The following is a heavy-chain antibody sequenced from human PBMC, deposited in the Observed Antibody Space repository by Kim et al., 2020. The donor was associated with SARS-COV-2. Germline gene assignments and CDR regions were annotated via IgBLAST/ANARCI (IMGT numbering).Heavy chain of an antibody. CDR1: GFAFSSFE. V-gene: IGHV3-48*03. Sequence: GGSLRLSCATSGFAFSSFEMNWVRQAPGKGLEWIAYITITGSAHFYADSVKGRFTISRDDAKNSLYLQMNSLGVEDTAVYYCARDGGGWHFFDYWGQGTLVTVSS. D-gene: IGHD6-19*01. CDR2: ITITGSAH. CDR3: ARDGGGWHFFDY. J-gene: IGHJ4*02.